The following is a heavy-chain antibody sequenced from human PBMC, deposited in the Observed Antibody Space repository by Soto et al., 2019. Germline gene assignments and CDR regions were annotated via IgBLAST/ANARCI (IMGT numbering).Heavy chain of an antibody. V-gene: IGHV1-69*13. CDR1: GGTFSSYA. CDR3: ARGEMATIIDWFDP. D-gene: IGHD5-12*01. CDR2: IIPIFGTA. Sequence: GASVKVSCKASGGTFSSYAISWVRQAPGQGLEWMGGIIPIFGTANYAQKFQGRVTITADESTSTAYMELSSLRSEDTAVYYCARGEMATIIDWFDPWGQGTLVTVSS. J-gene: IGHJ5*02.